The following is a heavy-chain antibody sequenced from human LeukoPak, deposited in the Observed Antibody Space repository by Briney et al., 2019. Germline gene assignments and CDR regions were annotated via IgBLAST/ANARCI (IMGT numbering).Heavy chain of an antibody. CDR2: ISGSGGST. V-gene: IGHV3-23*01. CDR3: AKDSLGSLYYGVYSDY. J-gene: IGHJ4*02. CDR1: GFTFSSYA. D-gene: IGHD4-17*01. Sequence: GGSLRLSCAASGFTFSSYAMGWVRQPPGKGREWVSAISGSGGSTYYADSVKGRFTISRDNSKNTLYLQMNSLRAEDTAVYYCAKDSLGSLYYGVYSDYWGQGTLVTVSS.